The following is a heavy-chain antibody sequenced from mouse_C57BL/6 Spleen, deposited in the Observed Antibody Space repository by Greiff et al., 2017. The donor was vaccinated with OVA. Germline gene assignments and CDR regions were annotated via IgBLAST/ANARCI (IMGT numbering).Heavy chain of an antibody. D-gene: IGHD2-5*01. CDR3: ARNYYSNYEDYFDY. CDR2: IYPGDGDT. J-gene: IGHJ2*01. CDR1: GYAFSSSW. Sequence: QVQLQQSGPELVKPGASVKISCKASGYAFSSSWMNWVKQRPGKGLEWIGRIYPGDGDTNYNGKFKGKATLTADKSSSTAYMQLSSLTSEDSAVYFCARNYYSNYEDYFDYWGQGTTLTVSS. V-gene: IGHV1-82*01.